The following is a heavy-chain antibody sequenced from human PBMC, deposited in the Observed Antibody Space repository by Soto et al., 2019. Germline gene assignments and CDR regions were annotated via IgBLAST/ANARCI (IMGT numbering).Heavy chain of an antibody. CDR2: IYSGGST. D-gene: IGHD4-17*01. CDR3: ARDFPPMTTVDNDL. J-gene: IGHJ2*01. V-gene: IGHV3-66*01. CDR1: GFTVSSNY. Sequence: GGSLRLSCAASGFTVSSNYMSWVRQAPGKGLEWVSVIYSGGSTYYADSVKGRFTISRDNSKNTLYLQMNSLRAEDTAVYYCARDFPPMTTVDNDLWGRGTLVTVSS.